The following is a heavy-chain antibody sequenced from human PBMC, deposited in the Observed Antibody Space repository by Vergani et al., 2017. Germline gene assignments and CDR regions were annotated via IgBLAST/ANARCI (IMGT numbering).Heavy chain of an antibody. CDR3: AKDNDFWSGYYCDY. D-gene: IGHD3-3*01. CDR1: GFTVSSNY. Sequence: EVQLVESGGGLIQPGGSLRLSCAASGFTVSSNYMSWVRQAPGKGLEWVSVIYSGGSTYYADSVKGRFTISRDNSKNTLYLQMNSLRAEDTAVYYCAKDNDFWSGYYCDYWGQGTLVTVSS. CDR2: IYSGGST. V-gene: IGHV3-53*01. J-gene: IGHJ4*02.